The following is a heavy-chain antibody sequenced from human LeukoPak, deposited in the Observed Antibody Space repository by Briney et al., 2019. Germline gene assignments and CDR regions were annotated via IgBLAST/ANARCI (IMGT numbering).Heavy chain of an antibody. CDR1: GGSFSGYY. Sequence: SETLSLTCAVYGGSFSGYYWSWIRQPPGKGLEWIGEINHSGSTNYNPSLKSRVTISVDTSKNQFSLKLSSVTAADTAVYYCARDSIITMVQGYYYGMDVWGQGTTVTVSS. V-gene: IGHV4-34*01. D-gene: IGHD3-10*01. J-gene: IGHJ6*02. CDR3: ARDSIITMVQGYYYGMDV. CDR2: INHSGST.